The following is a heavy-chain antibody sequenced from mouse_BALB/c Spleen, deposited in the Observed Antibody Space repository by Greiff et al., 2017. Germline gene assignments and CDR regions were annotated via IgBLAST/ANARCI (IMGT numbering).Heavy chain of an antibody. Sequence: EVKLQESGPELVKPGASVKISCKASGYTFTDYNMHWVKQSHGKSLEWIGYIYPYNGGTGYNQKFKSKATLTVDNSSSTAYMELRSLTSEDSAVYYCARLGYDYAMDYWGQGTSVTVSS. V-gene: IGHV1S29*02. CDR2: IYPYNGGT. CDR3: ARLGYDYAMDY. CDR1: GYTFTDYN. J-gene: IGHJ4*01. D-gene: IGHD3-2*02.